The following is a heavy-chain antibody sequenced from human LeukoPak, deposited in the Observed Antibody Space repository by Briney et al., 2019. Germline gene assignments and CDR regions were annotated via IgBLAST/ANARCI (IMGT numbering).Heavy chain of an antibody. V-gene: IGHV1-24*01. CDR2: FDPEDGET. J-gene: IGHJ5*02. CDR3: ASRKGPRDWFDP. CDR1: GYTLTELS. Sequence: ASVKVSCKVSGYTLTELSMHWVRQAPGKGLEWMGGFDPEDGETIYAQKFQGRVTMTRDTSTSTVYMELSSLRSEDTAVYYCASRKGPRDWFDPWGQGTLVTVSS.